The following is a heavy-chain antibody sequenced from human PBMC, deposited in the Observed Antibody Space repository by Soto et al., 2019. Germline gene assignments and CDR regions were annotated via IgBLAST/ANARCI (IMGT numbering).Heavy chain of an antibody. CDR2: IYYSGTT. CDR1: GGSIKVGGYY. Sequence: PSETLSLTCTVSGGSIKVGGYYWGWIRQPPGKGLEWVATIYYSGTTYYNPSLKSRLTISLDTSRNQFSLELDFVTAADTAVYYCARGPSPFWSSYRFAYFDSWGHGIPVTVSS. V-gene: IGHV4-39*07. D-gene: IGHD3-3*01. CDR3: ARGPSPFWSSYRFAYFDS. J-gene: IGHJ4*01.